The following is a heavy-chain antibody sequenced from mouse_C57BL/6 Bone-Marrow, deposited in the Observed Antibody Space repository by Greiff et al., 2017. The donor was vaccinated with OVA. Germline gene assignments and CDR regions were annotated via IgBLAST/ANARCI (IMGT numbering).Heavy chain of an antibody. Sequence: VQLQQPGTELVKPGASVKLSCKASGYTFTSYWMHLVKQRPGQGLEWIGNINPSNGGTNYNEKFKSKATLTVDKSSSTAYMQLSSLTSEDSAVYFCARLGSSGPAWFAYWGQGTLVTVSA. CDR1: GYTFTSYW. V-gene: IGHV1-53*01. D-gene: IGHD3-2*02. CDR3: ARLGSSGPAWFAY. J-gene: IGHJ3*01. CDR2: INPSNGGT.